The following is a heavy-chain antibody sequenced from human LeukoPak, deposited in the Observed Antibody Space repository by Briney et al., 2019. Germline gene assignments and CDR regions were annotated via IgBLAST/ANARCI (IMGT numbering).Heavy chain of an antibody. J-gene: IGHJ5*02. D-gene: IGHD1-26*01. Sequence: ETLSLTCAVYGGSFSGYYWSWVRQAPGKGLEWVSAISGSGGSTYYADSVKGRFTISRDNSKNTLYLQMNSLRAEDTAVYYCAKLIVGATTAWGQGTLVTVSS. CDR2: ISGSGGST. V-gene: IGHV3-23*01. CDR1: GGSFSGYY. CDR3: AKLIVGATTA.